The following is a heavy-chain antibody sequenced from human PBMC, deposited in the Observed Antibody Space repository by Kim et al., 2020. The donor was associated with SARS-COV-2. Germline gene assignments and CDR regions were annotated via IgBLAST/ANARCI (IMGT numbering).Heavy chain of an antibody. CDR3: AKYNFRDYGDYSDAFDI. CDR1: GFTFSSYA. Sequence: GGSLRLSCAASGFTFSSYAMSWVRQAPGKGLEWVSTISGSGGSTYYADSVKGRFTISRDNSKNTLYLQMNSLRAEDTAVYYCAKYNFRDYGDYSDAFDIWGQGTMVTVSS. J-gene: IGHJ3*02. CDR2: ISGSGGST. D-gene: IGHD4-17*01. V-gene: IGHV3-23*01.